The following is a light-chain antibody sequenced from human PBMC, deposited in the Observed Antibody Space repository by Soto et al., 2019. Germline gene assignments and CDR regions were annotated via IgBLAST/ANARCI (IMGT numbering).Light chain of an antibody. CDR3: LSYADTAYV. J-gene: IGLJ1*01. V-gene: IGLV2-8*01. Sequence: QSVLTQPPSASGSPGQSATISCAGTSSDVGGYNYVSWYQQYPGKVPKLMIYEVSERPSGVPDRFSGSKSGNTAFLTVSGLQAEDEADHYCLSYADTAYVFGTGTKVTVL. CDR2: EVS. CDR1: SSDVGGYNY.